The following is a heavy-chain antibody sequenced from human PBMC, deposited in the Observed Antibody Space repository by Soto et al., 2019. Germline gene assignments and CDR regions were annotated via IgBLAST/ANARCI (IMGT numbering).Heavy chain of an antibody. Sequence: SETLSLTCAVSGGSISSSNWWSWVRQPPGKGLEWIGEIYHSGSTNYNPSLKSRVTISVDKSKNQFSLKLSSVTAADTAVYYCAKAFHLWFGELLNVDYWGQGTLVTVS. D-gene: IGHD3-10*01. CDR3: AKAFHLWFGELLNVDY. V-gene: IGHV4-4*02. CDR2: IYHSGST. J-gene: IGHJ4*02. CDR1: GGSISSSNW.